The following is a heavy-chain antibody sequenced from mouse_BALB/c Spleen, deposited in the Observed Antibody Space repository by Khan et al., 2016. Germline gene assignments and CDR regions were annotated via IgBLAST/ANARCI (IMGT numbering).Heavy chain of an antibody. V-gene: IGHV1S81*02. D-gene: IGHD2-2*01. J-gene: IGHJ4*01. Sequence: QVQLQQPGAELVKPGASVKLSCKASGYTFTSYWMHWVKQRPGQGLEWIGEINPSNGRTNYNEKFKSKATLTVDKSSSTAYMQLSSLTSEDSAVYYCARECGYPYYAMDYWGQGTSVTVSS. CDR1: GYTFTSYW. CDR2: INPSNGRT. CDR3: ARECGYPYYAMDY.